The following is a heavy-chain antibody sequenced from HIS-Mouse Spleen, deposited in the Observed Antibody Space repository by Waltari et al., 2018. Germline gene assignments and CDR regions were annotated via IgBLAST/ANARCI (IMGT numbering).Heavy chain of an antibody. CDR2: INHSGST. Sequence: QVQLQQWGAGLLKPSETLSLTCAVYGGSFSGYYWSWIRQPPGKGLGWIGEINHSGSTNYNTSLTSRVTISVDTSKNQFSLKLSSVTAADTAVYYCARVNSSFDYWGQGTLVTVSS. D-gene: IGHD6-13*01. J-gene: IGHJ4*02. CDR1: GGSFSGYY. CDR3: ARVNSSFDY. V-gene: IGHV4-34*01.